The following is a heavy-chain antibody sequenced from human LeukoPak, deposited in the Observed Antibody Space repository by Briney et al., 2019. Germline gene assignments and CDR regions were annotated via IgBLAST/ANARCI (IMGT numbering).Heavy chain of an antibody. CDR1: GNSVSDLN. D-gene: IGHD3-3*01. CDR2: FDPEQPAT. J-gene: IGHJ4*02. V-gene: IGHV1-24*01. Sequence: ASVKVSCKVSGNSVSDLNIQWVRQAPGKGLECIGGFDPEQPATVYAEKFQGRVTMTEDPSTDTAYMELTSLRSEDTAVYYCVSRGGDFWSGYDNWGQGTLVTVSS. CDR3: VSRGGDFWSGYDN.